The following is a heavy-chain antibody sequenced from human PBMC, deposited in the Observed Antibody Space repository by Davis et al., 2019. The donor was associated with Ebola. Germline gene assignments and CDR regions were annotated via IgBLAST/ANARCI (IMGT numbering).Heavy chain of an antibody. CDR3: AREGKYRDESRTFDY. CDR2: IRRSGGST. V-gene: IGHV3-23*01. Sequence: GGSLRLSCAASGFTFSSYAMSWARQAPGKGLEWASAIRRSGGSTYYADPVKGRFTIPRDNSKNTLYLQMNSLRAEDTAVYYCAREGKYRDESRTFDYWGQGTLVTVSS. CDR1: GFTFSSYA. J-gene: IGHJ4*02. D-gene: IGHD2-2*01.